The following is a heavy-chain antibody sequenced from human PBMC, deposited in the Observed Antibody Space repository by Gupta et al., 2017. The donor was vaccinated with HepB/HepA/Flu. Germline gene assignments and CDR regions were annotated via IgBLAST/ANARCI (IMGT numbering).Heavy chain of an antibody. J-gene: IGHJ5*02. CDR1: GGSISSSSYY. Sequence: QLQLQESGPGLVKPSETLSLTCTVSGGSISSSSYYWGWIRQPPGKGLEWIGSIYYSGSTYYNPSLKSRVTISVDTSKNQFSLKLSSVTAADTAVYYCARPTGGGYSYGYHEGTYNWFDPWGQGTLVTVSS. CDR3: ARPTGGGYSYGYHEGTYNWFDP. D-gene: IGHD5-18*01. CDR2: IYYSGST. V-gene: IGHV4-39*01.